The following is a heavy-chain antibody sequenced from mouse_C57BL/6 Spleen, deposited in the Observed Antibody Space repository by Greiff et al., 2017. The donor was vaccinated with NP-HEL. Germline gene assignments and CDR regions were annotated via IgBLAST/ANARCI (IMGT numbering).Heavy chain of an antibody. J-gene: IGHJ1*03. V-gene: IGHV5-6*02. CDR2: ISSGGSYT. CDR3: ARHADWYFDV. CDR1: GFTFSSYG. Sequence: DVMLVESGGDLVKPGGSLKLSCAASGFTFSSYGMSWVRQTPDKRLEWVATISSGGSYTYYPDSVKGRFTISIDNAKNTLYLQMSSLKSEDTAMYYWARHADWYFDVWGTGTTVTVSS.